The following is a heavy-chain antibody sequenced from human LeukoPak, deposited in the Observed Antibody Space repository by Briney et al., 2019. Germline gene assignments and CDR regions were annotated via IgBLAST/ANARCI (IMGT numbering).Heavy chain of an antibody. CDR3: ARDSRYCGGDCYSNQLPHYYFDY. Sequence: GASVKVSCKASGYTFTGYYMHWVRQAPGQGLEWMGWINPESGGTNYAQKFQGRVTMTRGTSISTVYMDLGSLRSDDTAVYYCARDSRYCGGDCYSNQLPHYYFDYWGQGTLVTVSS. CDR1: GYTFTGYY. CDR2: INPESGGT. J-gene: IGHJ4*02. D-gene: IGHD2-21*02. V-gene: IGHV1-2*02.